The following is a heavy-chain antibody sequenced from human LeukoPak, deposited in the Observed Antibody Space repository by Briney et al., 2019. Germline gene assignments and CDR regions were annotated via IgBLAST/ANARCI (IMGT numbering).Heavy chain of an antibody. CDR2: IIPIFGTA. CDR1: GGTFSSYA. V-gene: IGHV1-69*13. Sequence: ASVKVSCKASGGTFSSYAISWVRQAPGRGFEWMGGIIPIFGTANYAQKFQGRVTITADESTSTAYMELSSLRSEDTAVYYCARGEIYCSGGSCHGFDAFDIWGQGTMVTVSS. CDR3: ARGEIYCSGGSCHGFDAFDI. D-gene: IGHD2-15*01. J-gene: IGHJ3*02.